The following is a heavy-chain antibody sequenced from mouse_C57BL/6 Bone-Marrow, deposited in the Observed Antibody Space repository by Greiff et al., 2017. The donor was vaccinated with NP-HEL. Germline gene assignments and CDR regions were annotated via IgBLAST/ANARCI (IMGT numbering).Heavy chain of an antibody. CDR2: IYPGSGST. CDR3: ARGDWAWFAY. CDR1: GYTFTSYW. D-gene: IGHD4-1*01. Sequence: QVQLQPGAELVKPGASVKMSCKASGYTFTSYWITWVKQRPGQGLEWIGDIYPGSGSTNYNEKFKSKATLTVDTSSSTAYMQLSSLTSEDSAVYYCARGDWAWFAYWGQGTLVTVSA. V-gene: IGHV1-55*01. J-gene: IGHJ3*01.